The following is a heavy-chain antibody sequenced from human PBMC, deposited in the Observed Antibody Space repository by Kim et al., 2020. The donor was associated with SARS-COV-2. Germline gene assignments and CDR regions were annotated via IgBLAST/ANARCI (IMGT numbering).Heavy chain of an antibody. J-gene: IGHJ6*03. V-gene: IGHV3-53*04. Sequence: GGSLRLSCAASGFTVSSNYMSWVRQAPGKGLEWVSVIYSGGSTYYADSVKGRFTISRHNSKNTLYLQMNSLRAEDTAVYYCRLVKHQRWLGSDYYYMDVWGKGTTVTVSS. CDR1: GFTVSSNY. CDR2: IYSGGST. D-gene: IGHD3-22*01. CDR3: RLVKHQRWLGSDYYYMDV.